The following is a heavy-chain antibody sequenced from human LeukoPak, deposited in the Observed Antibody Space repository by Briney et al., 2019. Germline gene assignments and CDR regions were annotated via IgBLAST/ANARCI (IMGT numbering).Heavy chain of an antibody. CDR1: GYTFSGDY. CDR3: ARDGIGARPLGY. D-gene: IGHD3-16*01. J-gene: IGHJ4*02. CDR2: INPNSGDT. V-gene: IGHV1-2*02. Sequence: GASVTVSCKASGYTFSGDYMHWVRQAPGQGLEWMGWINPNSGDTNYAQKFQGRVTMTRDTSISTAYMELKRLRSDDTAVYYCARDGIGARPLGYWGQGTLVTVSS.